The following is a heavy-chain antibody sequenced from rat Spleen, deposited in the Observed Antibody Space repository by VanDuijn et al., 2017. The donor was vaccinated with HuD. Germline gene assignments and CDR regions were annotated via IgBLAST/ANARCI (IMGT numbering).Heavy chain of an antibody. V-gene: IGHV5-7*01. CDR1: GFTFSEYY. D-gene: IGHD1-11*01. Sequence: EVELVESGGGLVQPGRSLKLSCAASGFTFSEYYMAWVRQAPKKGLEWVATITSGGSHTYYPDSVKGRFTISRDNAKSTLYLQMDSLRSEDTATDYCAREGATTDVMEAWGQGASVTVSS. J-gene: IGHJ4*01. CDR3: AREGATTDVMEA. CDR2: ITSGGSHT.